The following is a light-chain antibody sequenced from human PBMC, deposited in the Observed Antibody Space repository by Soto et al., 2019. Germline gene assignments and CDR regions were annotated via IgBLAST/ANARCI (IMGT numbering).Light chain of an antibody. CDR2: VAS. J-gene: IGKJ2*01. Sequence: EIVLTQSPGTLSLSPGETATLSCRASQSVTKRFLPWYQQKPGQGPRLIIYVASSRATGIPDRFSGGGSGIDITLTIYRPEPEDFAVYYCQQYGAFSYAFGLLTKLQIK. V-gene: IGKV3-20*01. CDR3: QQYGAFSYA. CDR1: QSVTKRF.